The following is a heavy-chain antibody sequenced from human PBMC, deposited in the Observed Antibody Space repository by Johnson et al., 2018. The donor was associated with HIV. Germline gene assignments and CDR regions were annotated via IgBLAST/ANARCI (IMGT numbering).Heavy chain of an antibody. Sequence: VQLVESGGGVVQPGRSLRLSCAASGFTFDDYGMSWVRQAPGKGLEWVSGINWNGGSTGYADSVNGRFTISRDNSKNTLYLQMNSLKTEDTAVYYFSTGWIGDAFDIWGQGTLVTVSS. D-gene: IGHD5-12*01. CDR2: INWNGGST. V-gene: IGHV3-20*04. CDR3: STGWIGDAFDI. CDR1: GFTFDDYG. J-gene: IGHJ3*02.